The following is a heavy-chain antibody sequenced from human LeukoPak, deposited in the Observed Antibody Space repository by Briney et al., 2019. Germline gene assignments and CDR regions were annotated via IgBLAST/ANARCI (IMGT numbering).Heavy chain of an antibody. CDR3: ARWTWNYDY. CDR1: GFTFTNFA. V-gene: IGHV3-23*01. D-gene: IGHD1-1*01. CDR2: ISNSGEYT. Sequence: PRGSLRLSCTASGFTFTNFAINWVRPAPGKGLEWVSAISNSGEYTLYADSVKGRFPISRDNSKNTVYLQMNSLRAEDTALYYCARWTWNYDYWGQGTLVTVSS. J-gene: IGHJ4*02.